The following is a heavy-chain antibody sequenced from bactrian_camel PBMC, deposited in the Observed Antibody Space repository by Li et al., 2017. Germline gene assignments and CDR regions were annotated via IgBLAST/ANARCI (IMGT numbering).Heavy chain of an antibody. J-gene: IGHJ4*01. Sequence: HVQLVESGGGSVQAGGSLRLSCVADEYYRDYCMAWFRQAPGKEREGVAAIDSDGITSYAVPVKGRFITFKVNPKNTLYLQMNNLKTEDTAMYYCARDRRGRSRGEGTQVTVS. V-gene: IGHV3S53*01. CDR3: ARDRRGRS. CDR1: EYYRDYC. D-gene: IGHD5*01. CDR2: IDSDGIT.